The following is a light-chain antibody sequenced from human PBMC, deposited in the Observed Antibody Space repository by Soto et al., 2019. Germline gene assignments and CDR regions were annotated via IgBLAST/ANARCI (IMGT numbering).Light chain of an antibody. J-gene: IGLJ3*02. Sequence: QSVLTQSSSASASLGSSVKLTCTLSSGHSSYIIAWHQQQPGKAPRYLMKLEGSGSYNKGSGVPDRFSGSSSGADRYLTISNLQSEDEADYYCVTWDSNTRWVFGGGTKLTVL. CDR2: LEGSGSY. CDR1: SGHSSYI. CDR3: VTWDSNTRWV. V-gene: IGLV4-60*03.